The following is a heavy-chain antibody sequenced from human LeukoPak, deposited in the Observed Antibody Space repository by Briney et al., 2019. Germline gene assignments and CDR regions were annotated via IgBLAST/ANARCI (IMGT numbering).Heavy chain of an antibody. J-gene: IGHJ4*02. CDR3: ARVGAYCGGDCPMDY. V-gene: IGHV4-59*12. D-gene: IGHD2-21*02. Sequence: SETLSLTCTVSGGSISSYYWSWIRQPPGKGLEWIGYIYYSGSTNYNPSLKSRVTISVDKSKNQFSLKLSSVTAADTAVYYCARVGAYCGGDCPMDYWGQGTLVTVSS. CDR2: IYYSGST. CDR1: GGSISSYY.